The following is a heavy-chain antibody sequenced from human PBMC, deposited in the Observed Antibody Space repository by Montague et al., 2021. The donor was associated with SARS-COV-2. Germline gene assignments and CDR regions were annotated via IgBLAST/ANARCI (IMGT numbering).Heavy chain of an antibody. CDR3: ARTPDYSYNLIDH. J-gene: IGHJ4*02. CDR1: GGSVNGYF. Sequence: ETLSPTCTVSGGSVNGYFWNWIRQPPGRGLEWLGYIYYTGNTAYNPSLKSRVSVSVDTSENQFSLKLTSVTAADTAVYYCARTPDYSYNLIDHWGQGILVTVSS. D-gene: IGHD5-18*01. CDR2: IYYTGNT. V-gene: IGHV4-59*02.